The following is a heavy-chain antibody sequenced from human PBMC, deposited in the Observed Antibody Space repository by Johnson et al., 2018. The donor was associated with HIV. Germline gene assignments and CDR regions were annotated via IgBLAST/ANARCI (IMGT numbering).Heavy chain of an antibody. V-gene: IGHV3-30*18. CDR2: ISYDGSNK. CDR1: GFTFNSYG. D-gene: IGHD5-24*01. Sequence: QMQLVESGGGVVQPGRSLRLSCAASGFTFNSYGMHWVRQAPGKGLEWVAVISYDGSNKYYADSVKGRFTIYRDNSKNTLYLRMNSLRAEDTAVYLCAKERGKRWLHPRDAFDIWGQGTMVTVSS. J-gene: IGHJ3*02. CDR3: AKERGKRWLHPRDAFDI.